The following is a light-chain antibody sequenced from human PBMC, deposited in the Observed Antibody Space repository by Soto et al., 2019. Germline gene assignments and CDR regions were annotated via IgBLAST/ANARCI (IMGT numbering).Light chain of an antibody. V-gene: IGKV3-15*01. Sequence: EIVMTQSPATLAVSPGERVTLSCRASQSVSTNLAWYQQKPGQAPTLLIYGASMRATGIPVRISGSGSGTEFILTISSLQYEDCEVYYCQQYEKWPPLTFGGGTKVEIK. J-gene: IGKJ4*01. CDR3: QQYEKWPPLT. CDR1: QSVSTN. CDR2: GAS.